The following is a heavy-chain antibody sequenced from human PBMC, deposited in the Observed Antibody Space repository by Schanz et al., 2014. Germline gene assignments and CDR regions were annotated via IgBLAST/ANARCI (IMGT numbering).Heavy chain of an antibody. CDR2: ISNDGSIK. J-gene: IGHJ4*02. CDR1: GFTFSSYA. V-gene: IGHV3-30-3*01. CDR3: ASPSGYSDYGTYFDF. D-gene: IGHD5-12*01. Sequence: QVQLLQFGGGVVQPGRSLRLSCAASGFTFSSYAMHWVRQAPGKGLEWVALISNDGSIKYYADSVEGRFIISRDNSRNTLYLQMNSMRTEDTAVYYCASPSGYSDYGTYFDFWGQGTLVTVSS.